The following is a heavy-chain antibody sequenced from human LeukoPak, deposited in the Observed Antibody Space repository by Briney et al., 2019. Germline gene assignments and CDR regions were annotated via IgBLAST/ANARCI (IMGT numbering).Heavy chain of an antibody. CDR3: ARVDITMALDV. Sequence: SVKVSCKASGGTFISYAISWVRQAPGQGLEWKGGIIPIFGTANYAQKFQGRVTITADESTSTAYMELSSLRSEDTSVYYCARVDITMALDVWGQGTTVTVSS. CDR1: GGTFISYA. V-gene: IGHV1-69*13. J-gene: IGHJ6*02. CDR2: IIPIFGTA. D-gene: IGHD3-10*01.